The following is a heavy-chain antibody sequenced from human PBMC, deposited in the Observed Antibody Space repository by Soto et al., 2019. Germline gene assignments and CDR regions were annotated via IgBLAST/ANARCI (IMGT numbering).Heavy chain of an antibody. CDR1: GFTFSDSW. J-gene: IGHJ5*02. CDR3: VRGGSNYAS. D-gene: IGHD4-4*01. V-gene: IGHV3-7*01. Sequence: GGSLRLSCTASGFTFSDSWITWVRQAPWKGLEWVARIKPDESEKKYADSVKGRFSISRDNAKNSMYLQMDSLRGEDTAVYYCVRGGSNYASWGQGTLVTVSS. CDR2: IKPDESEK.